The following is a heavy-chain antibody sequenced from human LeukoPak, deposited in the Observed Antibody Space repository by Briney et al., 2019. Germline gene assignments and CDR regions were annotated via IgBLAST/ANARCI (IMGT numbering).Heavy chain of an antibody. CDR3: AKDSPGLWFGESLGSYYFDY. J-gene: IGHJ4*02. CDR2: ISYDGSNK. D-gene: IGHD3-10*01. V-gene: IGHV3-30*18. Sequence: PGRSLRLSCAASGFTFSSYGMHWARQAPGKGLEWVAVISYDGSNKYYADSVKGRFTISRDNSKNTLYLQMNSLRAEDTAVYYCAKDSPGLWFGESLGSYYFDYWGQGTLVTVSS. CDR1: GFTFSSYG.